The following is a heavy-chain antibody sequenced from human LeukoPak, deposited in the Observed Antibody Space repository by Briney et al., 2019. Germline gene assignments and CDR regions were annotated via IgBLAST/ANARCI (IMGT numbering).Heavy chain of an antibody. CDR1: GFTFTSSA. Sequence: GASVKVSCKASGFTFTSSAVQWVRQARGQRLEWIGWIVVGSGNTNYAQKFQERVTITRDMSTSTAYMELSSLRSEDTAVYYCAKGTHSSSWYVGDEIDYWGQGTLVTVSS. V-gene: IGHV1-58*01. D-gene: IGHD6-13*01. J-gene: IGHJ4*02. CDR2: IVVGSGNT. CDR3: AKGTHSSSWYVGDEIDY.